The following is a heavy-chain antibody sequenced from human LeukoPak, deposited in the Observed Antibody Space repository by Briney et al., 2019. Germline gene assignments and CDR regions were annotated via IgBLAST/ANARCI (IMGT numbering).Heavy chain of an antibody. D-gene: IGHD3-10*01. V-gene: IGHV3-30*04. Sequence: GGSLRLSCAASGFTFSSYAMHWVRQAPGKGLEWVAVISYDGSNKYYAGSVKGRFTISRDNSKNTLYLQMNSLRAEDTAVYYCASDMVRGVITFNFDYWGQGTLVTVSS. CDR2: ISYDGSNK. J-gene: IGHJ4*02. CDR1: GFTFSSYA. CDR3: ASDMVRGVITFNFDY.